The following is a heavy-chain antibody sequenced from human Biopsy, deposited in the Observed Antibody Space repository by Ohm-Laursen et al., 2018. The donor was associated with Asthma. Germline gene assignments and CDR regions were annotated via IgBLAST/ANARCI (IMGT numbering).Heavy chain of an antibody. CDR1: GYTFIGCH. J-gene: IGHJ5*02. CDR3: ARGQKSAGDRWFDP. Sequence: ASVKVSCKPSGYTFIGCHIHWMRQAPGQGLEWMGRINPNSGGTNYAQKFQGRVTMTRDTSISTAYTEVSRLRSDDTAVYYCARGQKSAGDRWFDPWGQGTLVTVSS. D-gene: IGHD6-13*01. V-gene: IGHV1-2*06. CDR2: INPNSGGT.